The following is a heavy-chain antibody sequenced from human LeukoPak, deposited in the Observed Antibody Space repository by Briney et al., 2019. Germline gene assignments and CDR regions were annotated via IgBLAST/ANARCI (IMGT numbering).Heavy chain of an antibody. J-gene: IGHJ4*02. CDR1: GFTFRNYA. V-gene: IGHV3-23*01. CDR2: ISGNGDKI. CDR3: AKGDYSDSSGYAPLFGY. Sequence: GGSLRLSCAASGFTFRNYAMAWVRQAPGKGLEWVSGISGNGDKIYYADSVKGRFTISRDNSKSTLHLQMNSLRGEDTAVYYCAKGDYSDSSGYAPLFGYWGQGTLVTVSS. D-gene: IGHD3-22*01.